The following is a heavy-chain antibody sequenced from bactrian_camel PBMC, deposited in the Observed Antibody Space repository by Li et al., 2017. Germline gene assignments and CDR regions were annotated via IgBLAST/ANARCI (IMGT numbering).Heavy chain of an antibody. CDR3: AVEPAATWMDCPRDFRW. CDR2: IVSDGSHT. D-gene: IGHD1*01. Sequence: QVQLVESGGGLVQPGGSLSLSCAASGFAVSTYYMSWVRQAPGKGLEWVCSIVSDGSHTYCTDSVKGRFSASRDNAKNTVYLQMNSLQPEDTAIYYCAVEPAATWMDCPRDFRWRGGGTQVTVS. CDR1: GFAVSTYY. J-gene: IGHJ6*01. V-gene: IGHV3-2*01.